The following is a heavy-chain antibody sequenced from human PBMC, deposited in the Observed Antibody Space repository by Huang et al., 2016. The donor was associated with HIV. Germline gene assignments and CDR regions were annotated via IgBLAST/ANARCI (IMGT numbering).Heavy chain of an antibody. CDR1: GGSISSSSYY. D-gene: IGHD2-2*01. CDR3: ARHMDCSSSSCLAGGHERGPFDM. V-gene: IGHV4-39*01. CDR2: IYYRASP. J-gene: IGHJ3*02. Sequence: QLQLQESGPGLVKPSETLSLTCSVSGGSISSSSYYWGWIRQPPGKGLEWIGSIYYRASPFYNPSLKSRVTISVDTSKNQFSLRLSSVTAADTSVYYCARHMDCSSSSCLAGGHERGPFDMWGQGTMVTVSS.